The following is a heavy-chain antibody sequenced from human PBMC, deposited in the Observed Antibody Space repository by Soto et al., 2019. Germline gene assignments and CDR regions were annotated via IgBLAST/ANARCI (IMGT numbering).Heavy chain of an antibody. CDR1: GFTFTSYS. CDR2: LSGGGGST. CDR3: AANRGWYFVL. J-gene: IGHJ2*01. Sequence: EVHLLESGGGLVQPGGSLRLSCAASGFTFTSYSMSWVRQAPGKGLEWVSALSGGGGSTYYTDSVKGRFTISRDNSKNTGYLQMNSLRAEDTAVYYCAANRGWYFVLWGRGTLVTVSS. V-gene: IGHV3-23*01.